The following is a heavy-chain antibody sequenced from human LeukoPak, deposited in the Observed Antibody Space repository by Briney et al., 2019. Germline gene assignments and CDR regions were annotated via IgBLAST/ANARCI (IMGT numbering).Heavy chain of an antibody. J-gene: IGHJ4*02. CDR2: INYSGTT. CDR1: GGALISDNFY. V-gene: IGHV4-39*01. Sequence: SETLSLTCTVSGGALISDNFYWGWVRQPPGKGLEWVGSINYSGTTYYNPSLGSRVSISVDTSRTQFFLRLNSVTAADTAVYYCGRLFDSWGQGILVTVSS. CDR3: GRLFDS.